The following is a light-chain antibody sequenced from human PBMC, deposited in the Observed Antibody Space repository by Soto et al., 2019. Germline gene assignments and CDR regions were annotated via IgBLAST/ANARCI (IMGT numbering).Light chain of an antibody. Sequence: IRLTQSPSFLSASVGDRVTITCRASQGISSSLAWYQQKPGKAPNLLIYSASTLQSGVPSRFSGSGSGTEFTLTISSLQPEDCATYYCQQLNSFPPLFGGGTKVEIK. CDR3: QQLNSFPPL. CDR1: QGISSS. V-gene: IGKV1-9*01. J-gene: IGKJ4*01. CDR2: SAS.